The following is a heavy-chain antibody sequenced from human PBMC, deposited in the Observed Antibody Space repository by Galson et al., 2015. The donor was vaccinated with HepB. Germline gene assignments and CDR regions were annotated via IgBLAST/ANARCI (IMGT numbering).Heavy chain of an antibody. D-gene: IGHD5-12*01. CDR3: ARRSGYDYYLGPDYYYYGMDV. CDR1: GFTFSSYA. V-gene: IGHV3-30*04. CDR2: ISYDGSNK. Sequence: SLRLSCAASGFTFSSYAMHWVRQAPGKGLEWVAVISYDGSNKYYADSVKGRFTISRDNSKNTLYLQMNSLRAEDTAVYYCARRSGYDYYLGPDYYYYGMDVWGQGTTVTVSS. J-gene: IGHJ6*02.